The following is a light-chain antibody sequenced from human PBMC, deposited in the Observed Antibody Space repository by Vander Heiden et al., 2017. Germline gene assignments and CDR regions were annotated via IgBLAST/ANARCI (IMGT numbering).Light chain of an antibody. J-gene: IGKJ1*01. CDR1: QRLRSTY. CDR3: QHYGSSHRT. CDR2: GTS. Sequence: ELVLTPSPGTLSLSPGESATLSCRASQRLRSTYVAWYQQKPGQSPRLLIYGTSTRATGVADRFSGGGSGTDFTLTISRVEPEDFAVYFCQHYGSSHRTFGQGTKVEIK. V-gene: IGKV3-20*01.